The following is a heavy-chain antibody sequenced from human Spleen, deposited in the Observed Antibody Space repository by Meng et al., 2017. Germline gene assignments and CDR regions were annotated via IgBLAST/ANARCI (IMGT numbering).Heavy chain of an antibody. CDR2: IIPIFGPA. Sequence: SVKVSCKASGGTFSSYSLSWVRQAPGQGLEWMGGIIPIFGPANYAQKFQGRVTITTEESTSAAYMELSSLRSEDPAVYYCARDEDKSAAGKPFGDYWGQGTLVTVSS. CDR1: GGTFSSYS. CDR3: ARDEDKSAAGKPFGDY. D-gene: IGHD6-25*01. V-gene: IGHV1-69*05. J-gene: IGHJ4*02.